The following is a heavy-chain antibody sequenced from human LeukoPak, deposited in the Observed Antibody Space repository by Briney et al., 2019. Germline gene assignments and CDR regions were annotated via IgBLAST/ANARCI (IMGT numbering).Heavy chain of an antibody. V-gene: IGHV1-2*02. J-gene: IGHJ4*02. CDR2: VNPNSGGT. D-gene: IGHD3-3*01. CDR1: GYTFTGFY. CDR3: ATVKDYDFWSGYYSFDY. Sequence: ASVKVSCKASGYTFTGFYMHWVRQAPGQGLEWMGWVNPNSGGTNFAQKFQGRVTMTRDTSISTAYMELSSLRSEDTAVYYCATVKDYDFWSGYYSFDYWGQGTLVTVSS.